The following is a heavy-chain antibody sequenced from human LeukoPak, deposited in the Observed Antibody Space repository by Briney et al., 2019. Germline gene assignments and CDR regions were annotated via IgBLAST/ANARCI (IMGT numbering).Heavy chain of an antibody. CDR3: ARVGDYSNYLDY. V-gene: IGHV4-59*01. J-gene: IGHJ4*02. CDR1: GGSISSYY. CDR2: IYYSGST. Sequence: SETLSLTCTVSGGSISSYYWSWIRQPPGKGLEWIGYIYYSGSTNYNPSLKSRVTISVDTSKNQFSLKLSSVTAADTAVYYCARVGDYSNYLDYWGQGTLVTVSS. D-gene: IGHD4-11*01.